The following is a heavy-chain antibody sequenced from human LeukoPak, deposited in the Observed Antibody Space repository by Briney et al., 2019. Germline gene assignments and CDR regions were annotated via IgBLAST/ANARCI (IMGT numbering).Heavy chain of an antibody. Sequence: GGSLRLSCAASGFSFSSVYMSWVRQAPGKGLEWVGRIKSKTEGGTADYAAPVKGRFNISRDDSINTVYLEMNSLKTEDTAVYYCTTYRSYSDYWGQGALVTVSS. CDR1: GFSFSSVY. CDR2: IKSKTEGGTA. CDR3: TTYRSYSDY. V-gene: IGHV3-15*01. J-gene: IGHJ4*02. D-gene: IGHD1-14*01.